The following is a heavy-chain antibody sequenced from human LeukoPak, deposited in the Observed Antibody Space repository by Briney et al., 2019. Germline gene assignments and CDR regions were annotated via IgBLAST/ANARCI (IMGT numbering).Heavy chain of an antibody. D-gene: IGHD2-2*01. CDR2: ISARGDAT. Sequence: GGSLRLSCAASGFTFTSYAMSWVRQAPGKGLEWVSSISARGDATYYANSVKGRLTISRDNSKNTVHLQMNNLRGDDTAVYYWATEAVGYCGSTTCRGPCNFDYWGQGTLVTVSS. CDR1: GFTFTSYA. V-gene: IGHV3-23*01. J-gene: IGHJ4*02. CDR3: ATEAVGYCGSTTCRGPCNFDY.